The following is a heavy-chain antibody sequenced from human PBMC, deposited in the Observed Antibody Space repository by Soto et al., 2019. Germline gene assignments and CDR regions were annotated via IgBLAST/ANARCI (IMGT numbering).Heavy chain of an antibody. CDR1: GGSFSGYY. Sequence: SETLSLTCAVYGGSFSGYYWSWIRQPPGKGLEGIGEINHSGSTNYNPSLKSRVTISVDTSKNQFSLKLSSVTAADTAVYYCASIHGSGSYPPYYYYYGMDVWGQGTTVTVAS. CDR2: INHSGST. D-gene: IGHD3-10*01. CDR3: ASIHGSGSYPPYYYYYGMDV. J-gene: IGHJ6*02. V-gene: IGHV4-34*01.